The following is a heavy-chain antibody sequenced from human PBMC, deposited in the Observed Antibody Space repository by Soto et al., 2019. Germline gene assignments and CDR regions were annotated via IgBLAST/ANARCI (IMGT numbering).Heavy chain of an antibody. CDR1: GYTFTSYG. CDR2: VSTYNGNT. V-gene: IGHV1-18*01. J-gene: IGHJ4*02. Sequence: ASVKVSCKASGYTFTSYGINWVRQAPGQGLEWMGRVSTYNGNTKYAQKFQGRVTMTTDTSTSTVYMHLRSLKSDDTAVYYCARERGLTASTLFGYWGQGTVVTVTS. CDR3: ARERGLTASTLFGY. D-gene: IGHD3-10*02.